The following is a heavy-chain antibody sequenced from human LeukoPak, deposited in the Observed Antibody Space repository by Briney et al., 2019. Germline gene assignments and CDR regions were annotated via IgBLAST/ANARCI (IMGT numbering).Heavy chain of an antibody. V-gene: IGHV3-30-3*01. D-gene: IGHD3-10*01. J-gene: IGHJ4*02. CDR2: ISYDGSNK. Sequence: GGSLRLSCAASGFTFSSYAMHWVRQAPGKGLEWVAVISYDGSNKYYADSVKGRFTISRDNSKNTLYLQMNSLRAEDTAVYYCARDGFYGSGPTYFDYWGQGTLVTVSS. CDR3: ARDGFYGSGPTYFDY. CDR1: GFTFSSYA.